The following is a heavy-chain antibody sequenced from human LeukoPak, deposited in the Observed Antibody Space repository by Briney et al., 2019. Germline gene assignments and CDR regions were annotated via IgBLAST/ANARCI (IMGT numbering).Heavy chain of an antibody. J-gene: IGHJ5*02. Sequence: GGSLRPSCAASGFTFSSYGMHWVRQAPGKGLEWVAVISYDGSNKYYADSVKGRFTISRDNSKNTLYLQMNSLRAEDTAVYYCARDYYGSGSYYKSNNNWFDPWGQGTLVTVSS. V-gene: IGHV3-30*03. CDR1: GFTFSSYG. CDR2: ISYDGSNK. CDR3: ARDYYGSGSYYKSNNNWFDP. D-gene: IGHD3-10*01.